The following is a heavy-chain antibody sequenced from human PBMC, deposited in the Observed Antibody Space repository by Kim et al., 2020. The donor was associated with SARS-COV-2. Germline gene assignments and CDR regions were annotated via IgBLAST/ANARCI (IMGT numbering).Heavy chain of an antibody. CDR3: AKAGTYYYYGMDV. D-gene: IGHD1-1*01. Sequence: ADSVKGRFTISRDNSKNSLYLQMNSLRTEDTALYYCAKAGTYYYYGMDVWGQGTTVTVSS. V-gene: IGHV3-43*01. J-gene: IGHJ6*02.